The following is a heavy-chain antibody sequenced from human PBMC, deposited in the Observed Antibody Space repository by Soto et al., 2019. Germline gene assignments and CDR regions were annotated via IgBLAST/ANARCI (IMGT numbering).Heavy chain of an antibody. J-gene: IGHJ4*02. V-gene: IGHV3-74*03. D-gene: IGHD5-18*01. Sequence: GGSLRLSCAASGFTFSNFWMHWVRQAPGKGLVWVSRVYSDGSGPMYADSVKGRFTISRDNAKSTLYLQMNSLRPEDTAVYYCATLNSFGSDYWGRGTLVTVSS. CDR2: VYSDGSGP. CDR3: ATLNSFGSDY. CDR1: GFTFSNFW.